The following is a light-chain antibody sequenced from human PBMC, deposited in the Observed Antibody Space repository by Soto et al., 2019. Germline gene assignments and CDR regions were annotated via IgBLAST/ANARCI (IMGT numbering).Light chain of an antibody. V-gene: IGKV3-15*01. J-gene: IGKJ1*01. CDR2: GAS. Sequence: EIVVTQSPTTLSVSPGVRATLSCRASQSISGNLAWYQQQPGQAPRLLIYGASTRATGIPARFSGSGSGTEFTLTISSLQSEDFAVYYCQQYHNWPQTFGLGTKVEVK. CDR1: QSISGN. CDR3: QQYHNWPQT.